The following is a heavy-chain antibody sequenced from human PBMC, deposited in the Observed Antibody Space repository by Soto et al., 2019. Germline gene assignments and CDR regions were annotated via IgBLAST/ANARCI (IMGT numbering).Heavy chain of an antibody. V-gene: IGHV1-69*06. CDR3: ARPNDSSGYHDAFDL. J-gene: IGHJ3*01. CDR1: GVPVSSYA. CDR2: IIPIFGTA. D-gene: IGHD3-22*01. Sequence: SVKVSCNASGVPVSSYAIAWVRQAPGQGLEWMGGIIPIFGTANYAQKLQGRVTITADKSTSTAYMDLSSLRSEDAAVYYCARPNDSSGYHDAFDLWGQGTMVPV.